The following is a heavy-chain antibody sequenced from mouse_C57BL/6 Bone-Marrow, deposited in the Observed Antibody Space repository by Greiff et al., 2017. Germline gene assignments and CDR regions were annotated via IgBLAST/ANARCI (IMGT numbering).Heavy chain of an antibody. Sequence: QVQLQQSGAELVRPGASVTLSCKASGYTFTDYEMHWVKQTPVHGLEWIGAIDPETGGTAYNQKFKGKAILTADKSSSTAYMELRSLTSEDSAVYYCTSYEYDVSWFAYWGQGTLVTVSA. CDR2: IDPETGGT. V-gene: IGHV1-15*01. CDR1: GYTFTDYE. CDR3: TSYEYDVSWFAY. D-gene: IGHD2-4*01. J-gene: IGHJ3*01.